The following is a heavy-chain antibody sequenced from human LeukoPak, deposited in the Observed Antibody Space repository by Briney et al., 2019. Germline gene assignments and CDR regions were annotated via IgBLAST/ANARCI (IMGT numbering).Heavy chain of an antibody. J-gene: IGHJ4*02. Sequence: PSETLSLTCTVSGGSISSGGYYWSWIRQHPGKGLEWIGYIYYSGSTYYNPSLKSRVTISVDTSKNQFSLKLSSVTAADTAVYYCARDIGGSCCLDYWGQGTLVTVSS. CDR1: GGSISSGGYY. D-gene: IGHD2-15*01. CDR2: IYYSGST. V-gene: IGHV4-31*03. CDR3: ARDIGGSCCLDY.